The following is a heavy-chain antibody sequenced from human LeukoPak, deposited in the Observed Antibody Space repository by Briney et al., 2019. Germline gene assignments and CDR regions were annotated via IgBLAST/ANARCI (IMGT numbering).Heavy chain of an antibody. J-gene: IGHJ4*02. CDR2: ISTSGESA. D-gene: IGHD3-10*01. V-gene: IGHV3-23*01. CDR3: ARDSRDYYGSGSYDY. CDR1: GFTFSSYA. Sequence: GGSLRLSCPVSGFTFSSYAMSWVRQAPGRGLEWVSVISTSGESAYYADSVKGRFTISRDNAKNSLYLQMNSLRAEDTAVYYCARDSRDYYGSGSYDYWGQGTLVTVSS.